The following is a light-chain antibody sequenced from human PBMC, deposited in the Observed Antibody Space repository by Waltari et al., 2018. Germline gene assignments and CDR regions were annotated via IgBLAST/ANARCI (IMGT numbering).Light chain of an antibody. J-gene: IGKJ4*01. V-gene: IGKV3-15*01. CDR1: QSVGTT. CDR3: QQYDNWSPLT. CDR2: GAS. Sequence: EIVMTQSPATLSVSPGQSATLSCRASQSVGTTLAWYGQKPGQAPRLLLYGASTRATGIPARVSGSGAGTEFTLTISSLQSEDFAVYYCQQYDNWSPLTFGGGTKVEIK.